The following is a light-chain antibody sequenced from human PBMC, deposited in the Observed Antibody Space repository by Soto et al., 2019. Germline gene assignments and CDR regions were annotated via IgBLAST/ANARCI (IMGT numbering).Light chain of an antibody. V-gene: IGKV1-5*01. CDR3: QQYNEYLYT. CDR1: QSISTG. J-gene: IGKJ2*01. Sequence: EIPMTQSPSTLSASVGDRVTITCRASQSISTGLTWYQQSPGKAPKVLINDPSNLQSGVPSRFSGSGSGTEFTLTISSLQPDDFATYFCQQYNEYLYTFGQGTKLEIK. CDR2: DPS.